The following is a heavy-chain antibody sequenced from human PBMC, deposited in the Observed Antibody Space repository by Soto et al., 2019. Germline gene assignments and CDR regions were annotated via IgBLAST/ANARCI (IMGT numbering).Heavy chain of an antibody. CDR1: GFTFSSYA. CDR2: ISGSGGST. J-gene: IGHJ6*02. D-gene: IGHD6-6*01. Sequence: GSLRLSCAASGFTFSSYAMSWVRQAPGKGLEWVSAISGSGGSTYYADSVKGRFTISRDNSKNTLYLQMNSLRAEDTAVYYCARVGAARARDDSPGPKLYYFYGVDVWGQGTTVTVSS. V-gene: IGHV3-23*01. CDR3: ARVGAARARDDSPGPKLYYFYGVDV.